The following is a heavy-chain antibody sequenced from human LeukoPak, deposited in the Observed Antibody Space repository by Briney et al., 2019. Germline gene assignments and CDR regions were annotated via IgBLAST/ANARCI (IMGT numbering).Heavy chain of an antibody. V-gene: IGHV4-59*08. J-gene: IGHJ3*02. D-gene: IGHD1-14*01. CDR3: ARLNLYDAFDI. CDR2: IHYSGST. CDR1: GGSISSYY. Sequence: SETLSLTCTVSGGSISSYYWSWIRQPPGKGLQWIGYIHYSGSTNYNPSLKSRVTISVNMSKNQFSLKLSSVTAADTAVYYCARLNLYDAFDIWGQGTMVTVSS.